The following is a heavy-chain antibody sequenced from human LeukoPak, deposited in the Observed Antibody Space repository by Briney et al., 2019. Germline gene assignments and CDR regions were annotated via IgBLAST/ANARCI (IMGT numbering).Heavy chain of an antibody. Sequence: GGSLRLSCAASGFTFSRYSMHWVRQAPGKGLEWVAVISYDGYNKYYADSVKGRFTISRDNSKNTLFLQVNSLRAEDTAIYYCAKVALNHYVWGSDRSPLGYWGQGTLVTVSS. V-gene: IGHV3-30*04. CDR2: ISYDGYNK. CDR1: GFTFSRYS. D-gene: IGHD3-16*02. J-gene: IGHJ4*02. CDR3: AKVALNHYVWGSDRSPLGY.